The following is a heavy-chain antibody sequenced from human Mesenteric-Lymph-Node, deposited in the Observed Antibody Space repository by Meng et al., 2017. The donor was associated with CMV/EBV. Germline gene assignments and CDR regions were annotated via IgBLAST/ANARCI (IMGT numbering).Heavy chain of an antibody. CDR1: GFTVSSNY. V-gene: IGHV3-53*01. D-gene: IGHD2-2*01. J-gene: IGHJ4*02. CDR3: ARPVGHCSAATCYAPFDF. Sequence: LSLTCAASGFTVSSNYMSWVRQAPGKGLEWVSIIYTSGTTYYADSVKGRFTISRDTSENTLFLQMNSLRAEDTAVYYCARPVGHCSAATCYAPFDFWGQGTLVTVSS. CDR2: IYTSGTT.